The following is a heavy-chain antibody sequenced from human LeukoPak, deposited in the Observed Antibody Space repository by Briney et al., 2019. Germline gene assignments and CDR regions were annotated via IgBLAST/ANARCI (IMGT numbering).Heavy chain of an antibody. CDR3: ARVSYISSWAFFDY. V-gene: IGHV3-7*04. CDR2: IKQDGSEE. J-gene: IGHJ4*02. Sequence: GSLRLSCAASGFTFSNYWMHWVRQVPGRGLVWVANIKQDGSEEYYVDSVKGRFTISRDNAKNSLYLQMNSLRAEDTAVYYCARVSYISSWAFFDYWGQGTLVTVSS. CDR1: GFTFSNYW. D-gene: IGHD6-6*01.